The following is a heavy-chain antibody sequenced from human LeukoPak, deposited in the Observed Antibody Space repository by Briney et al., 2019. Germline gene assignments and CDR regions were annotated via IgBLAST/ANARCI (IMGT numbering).Heavy chain of an antibody. D-gene: IGHD6-19*01. V-gene: IGHV4-39*01. J-gene: IGHJ1*01. CDR3: ARHSSGWYARYFQH. CDR1: GGSISSGGYY. CDR2: INHSGST. Sequence: SETLSLTCTVSGGSISSGGYYWSWIRQPPGKGLEWIGEINHSGSTNYNPSLKSRVTISVDTSKNQFSLKLSSVTAADTAVYYRARHSSGWYARYFQHWGQGTLVTVSS.